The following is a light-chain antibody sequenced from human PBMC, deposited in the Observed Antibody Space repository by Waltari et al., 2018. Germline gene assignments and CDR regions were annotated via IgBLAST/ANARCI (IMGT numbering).Light chain of an antibody. Sequence: QSVLPPPPSASGPPGQRVTIPFSGRGSTTEGNTVTWYQQLPGTAPKLLIYRNDQRPSGVPDRFSASKSGTSASLAISGLQSEDEADYYCAVWDDSLDGRAVFGGGTRLTVL. CDR1: GSTTEGNT. CDR2: RND. CDR3: AVWDDSLDGRAV. J-gene: IGLJ3*02. V-gene: IGLV1-44*01.